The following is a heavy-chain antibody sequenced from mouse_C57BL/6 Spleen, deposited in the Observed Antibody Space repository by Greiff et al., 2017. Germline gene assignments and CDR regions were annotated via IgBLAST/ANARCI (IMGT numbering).Heavy chain of an antibody. CDR1: GYTFTGYW. D-gene: IGHD2-5*01. V-gene: IGHV1-9*01. CDR3: ARFYINHHVGNAMDY. Sequence: VQLQQSGAELMKPGASVKLSCKASGYTFTGYWIEWVKQRPGHGLEWIGEILPGSGSTNYNAKFKGKATFTADTSSNTAYMQLSSLTTEDSAIYYCARFYINHHVGNAMDYWGQGTSVTVSS. CDR2: ILPGSGST. J-gene: IGHJ4*01.